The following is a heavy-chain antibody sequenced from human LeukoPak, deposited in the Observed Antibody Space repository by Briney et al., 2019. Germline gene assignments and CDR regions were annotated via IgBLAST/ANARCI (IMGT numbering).Heavy chain of an antibody. CDR1: GFTFSSYE. CDR3: ARTNTPMGDY. CDR2: ITSSGDTK. Sequence: PGGSLRLSCAASGFTFSSYEMNWVRQSPVKGLEWVAYITSSGDTKYYGDSVKGRFTISRDNAKNSLYLQMNSLRAEDTAVYYCARTNTPMGDYWGQGTLVTVSS. J-gene: IGHJ4*02. D-gene: IGHD5-18*01. V-gene: IGHV3-48*03.